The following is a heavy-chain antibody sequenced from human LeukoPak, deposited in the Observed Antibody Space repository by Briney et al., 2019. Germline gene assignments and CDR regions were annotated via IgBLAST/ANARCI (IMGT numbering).Heavy chain of an antibody. D-gene: IGHD2-15*01. V-gene: IGHV1-2*02. CDR1: GYTFTGYY. J-gene: IGHJ4*02. Sequence: ASVKASCKASGYTFTGYYVHWVRQAPGQGLEWMGWINPDSGGTNYAQKFQGRVTMTRDTSISTAYMELNRLRSDDTAVYYCARGWQWWDSWGQGTLVTVSS. CDR3: ARGWQWWDS. CDR2: INPDSGGT.